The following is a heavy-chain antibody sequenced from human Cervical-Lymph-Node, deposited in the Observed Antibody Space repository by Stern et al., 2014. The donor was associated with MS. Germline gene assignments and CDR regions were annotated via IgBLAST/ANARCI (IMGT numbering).Heavy chain of an antibody. J-gene: IGHJ4*02. V-gene: IGHV5-51*03. CDR2: IYPGDSET. Sequence: EVQLVESGAEVKKPGASLRVSCEVSGYRFTNYWIGWVRQVPGKGLEWMGIIYPGDSETIYSPSFQGQVPILGDKSTSTAYLQWSSLKASNTAIYYCARRGDGYMGIDYWGQGTLVTVSS. CDR1: GYRFTNYW. CDR3: ARRGDGYMGIDY. D-gene: IGHD5-24*01.